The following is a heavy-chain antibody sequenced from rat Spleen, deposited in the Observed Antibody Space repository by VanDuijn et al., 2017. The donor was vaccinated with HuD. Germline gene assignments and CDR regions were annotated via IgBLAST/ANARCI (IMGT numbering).Heavy chain of an antibody. J-gene: IGHJ3*01. CDR3: ARRDNNYWFAY. Sequence: EVQLVESGGGLVQPGRSLKLSCAASGFTFSNYDMAWVRQAPAKGLEWVASINYDGIITYYRDSVKGRFTISRDNAKSSLYLQMNSLKSEDTATYYCARRDNNYWFAYWGQGTLVTVSS. CDR2: INYDGIIT. V-gene: IGHV5-29*01. CDR1: GFTFSNYD. D-gene: IGHD1-10*01.